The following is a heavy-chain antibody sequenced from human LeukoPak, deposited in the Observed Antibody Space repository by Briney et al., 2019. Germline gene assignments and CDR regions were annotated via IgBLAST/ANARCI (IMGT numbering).Heavy chain of an antibody. CDR2: INPNSGGT. CDR3: ARQYSSSLCYYYYYYMDV. D-gene: IGHD6-6*01. CDR1: GYTFTGYY. Sequence: ASVKVSCKASGYTFTGYYMHWVRQAPGQGLEWMGWINPNSGGTNYAQKFQGRVTMTRDTSISTAYMELSRLRSDDTAVYYCARQYSSSLCYYYYYYMDVWGKGTTVTVSS. V-gene: IGHV1-2*02. J-gene: IGHJ6*03.